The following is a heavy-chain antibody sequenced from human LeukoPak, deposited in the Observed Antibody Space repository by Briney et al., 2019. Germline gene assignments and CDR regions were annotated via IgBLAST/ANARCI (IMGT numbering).Heavy chain of an antibody. V-gene: IGHV3-23*01. Sequence: GGSLRLSCAASGFTFSNYAMSWVRQVPGKGLEWVSALRDSGDTTYYADSVKGRFTISRDNSKNTLYLQMNSLRAEDTAVYYCASALYLPPAPFDYWGQGTLVTVSS. CDR1: GFTFSNYA. D-gene: IGHD2-2*02. CDR2: LRDSGDTT. J-gene: IGHJ4*02. CDR3: ASALYLPPAPFDY.